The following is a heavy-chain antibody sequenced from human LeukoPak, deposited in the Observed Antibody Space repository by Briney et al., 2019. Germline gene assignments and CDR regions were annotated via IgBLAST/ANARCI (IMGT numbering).Heavy chain of an antibody. J-gene: IGHJ4*02. V-gene: IGHV3-23*01. D-gene: IGHD3-10*01. CDR3: AKLDYGSGSYFDY. CDR1: GFTFSSYA. CDR2: ISGSGGST. Sequence: GGSLRLSCAASGFTFSSYAMSWVRQAPGKGLEWVSLISGSGGSTYYADSVKGRFTISRDNSNTLYLQMNSLRAEDTAVYYCAKLDYGSGSYFDYWGQGTLVTVSS.